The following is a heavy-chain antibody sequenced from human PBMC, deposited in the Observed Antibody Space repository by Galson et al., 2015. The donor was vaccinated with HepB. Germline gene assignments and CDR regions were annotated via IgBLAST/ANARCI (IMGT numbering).Heavy chain of an antibody. J-gene: IGHJ4*02. D-gene: IGHD4-17*01. CDR3: ARGSYGSRSSY. CDR2: ISDSGSAI. V-gene: IGHV3-48*01. CDR1: GFTFSSYN. Sequence: SLRLSCAASGFTFSSYNMNWVRQAPGKGLEWISFISDSGSAILYADSVKGRFTISRDNVKNSLYLQMNSLRAEDTAVYYCARGSYGSRSSYWGQGTLVTVSS.